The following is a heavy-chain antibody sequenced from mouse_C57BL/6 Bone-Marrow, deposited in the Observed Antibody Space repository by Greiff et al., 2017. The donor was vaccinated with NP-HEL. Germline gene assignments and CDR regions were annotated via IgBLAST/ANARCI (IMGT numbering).Heavy chain of an antibody. D-gene: IGHD1-3*01. V-gene: IGHV1-4*01. J-gene: IGHJ3*01. CDR2: INPSSGYT. CDR1: GYTFTSYT. CDR3: ARELNGLAY. Sequence: VQLQQSGAELARPGASVKMSCKASGYTFTSYTMHWVKQRPGQGLEWIGYINPSSGYTKYNQKFKDKATLTADKSSSTAYMQLSSLTSEDSAGYYCARELNGLAYWGQGTLVTVSA.